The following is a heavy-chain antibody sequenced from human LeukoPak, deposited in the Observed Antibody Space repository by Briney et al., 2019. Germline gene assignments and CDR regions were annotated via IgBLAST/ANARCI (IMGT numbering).Heavy chain of an antibody. J-gene: IGHJ4*02. CDR1: GFTFSSYG. D-gene: IGHD2-21*02. CDR3: VPPIGGLPTVFDY. V-gene: IGHV3-30*03. Sequence: PGGSLRLSCAASGFTFSSYGMHWVRQAPGKGREWVAVISYDGSNKYYADSVKGRFTISRDNSKNTLYLQMNSLRAEDTAVYYCVPPIGGLPTVFDYWGQGTLVTVSS. CDR2: ISYDGSNK.